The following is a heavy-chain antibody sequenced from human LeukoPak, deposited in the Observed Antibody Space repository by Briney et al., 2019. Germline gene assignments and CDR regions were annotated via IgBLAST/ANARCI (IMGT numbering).Heavy chain of an antibody. Sequence: ASVKVSCKASGYTFTSYGISWVRQAPGQGLEWMGWISADNGNTNYAQKIQGRVTMTADTLTSTAYMKLRSLRSDDTAVYYCARDPVRYFDWLFSDWGQGTLVTVSS. CDR2: ISADNGNT. CDR3: ARDPVRYFDWLFSD. D-gene: IGHD3-9*01. V-gene: IGHV1-18*01. J-gene: IGHJ4*02. CDR1: GYTFTSYG.